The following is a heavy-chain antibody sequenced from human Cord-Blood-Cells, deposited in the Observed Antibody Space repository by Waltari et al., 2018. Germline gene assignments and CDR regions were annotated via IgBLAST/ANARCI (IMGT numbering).Heavy chain of an antibody. J-gene: IGHJ6*03. CDR1: GGTFSSYA. D-gene: IGHD4-17*01. CDR2: SLPIFGTA. CDR3: ARERDYFGYYMDV. V-gene: IGHV1-69*01. Sequence: QVQLVQSGAEVKKPGSSVKVSCKASGGTFSSYAISWVRQAPGQGLEWMGGSLPIFGTANYAQKLQGRVTITADEATSTAYMELSSLRSEDTAVYYCARERDYFGYYMDVWGKGTTVTVSS.